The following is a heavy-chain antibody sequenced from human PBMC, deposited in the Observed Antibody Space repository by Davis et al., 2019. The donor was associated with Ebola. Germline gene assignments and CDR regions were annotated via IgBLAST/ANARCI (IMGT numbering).Heavy chain of an antibody. CDR2: ISSNGGST. CDR3: VKGSITMTVVVYFDL. D-gene: IGHD3-22*01. J-gene: IGHJ4*02. V-gene: IGHV3-64D*06. CDR1: GFTFSSYA. Sequence: GESLKISCSASGFTFSSYAMHWVRQAPGKGLEYVSAISSNGGSTYYADSVKGRFIISRDNSKNTLYLQMSSLRIEDTAVYYCVKGSITMTVVVYFDLWGQGTLVTVSP.